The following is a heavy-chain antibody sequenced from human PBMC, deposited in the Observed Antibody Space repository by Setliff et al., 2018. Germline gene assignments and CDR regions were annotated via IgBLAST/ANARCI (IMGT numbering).Heavy chain of an antibody. CDR1: GYTFTSYG. J-gene: IGHJ4*02. Sequence: RASVKVSCKASGYTFTSYGINWVRQAPGQGLEWMGWISTSNGNTNYAQKLQGRVTIITDESTSTAYMELSSLRSEDTAVYYCARERGYYLDSTNYYYYFDYWGQGTLVTVSS. CDR2: ISTSNGNT. V-gene: IGHV1-18*01. CDR3: ARERGYYLDSTNYYYYFDY. D-gene: IGHD3-22*01.